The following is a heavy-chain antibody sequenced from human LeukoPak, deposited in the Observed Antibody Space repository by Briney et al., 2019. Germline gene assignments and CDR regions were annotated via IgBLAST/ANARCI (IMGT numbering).Heavy chain of an antibody. CDR2: ISGSGGST. D-gene: IGHD3-22*01. CDR3: AKGGDPYYYDSSGYYQDSFDY. V-gene: IGHV3-23*01. J-gene: IGHJ4*02. CDR1: GFTFSSYA. Sequence: GGSLRLSCAASGFTFSSYAMSWVRQAPGKGLEWVSAISGSGGSTYYADSVKGRFTISRDNSKNTLYLQMNSLRAEDTAVYYCAKGGDPYYYDSSGYYQDSFDYWGQGTLVTVSS.